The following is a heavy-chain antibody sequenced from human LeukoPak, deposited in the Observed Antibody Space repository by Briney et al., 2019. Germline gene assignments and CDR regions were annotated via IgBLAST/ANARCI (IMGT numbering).Heavy chain of an antibody. Sequence: ASVKVSFKASGYTFINYYIHWVRQAPGQGLEWMGIINPSAGSTTYAQKFQGRVTMTRDTSTSTVDMELSSLGSEDTAVYYCARDLTGDPHYYFYYGMDVWGQGTTVTVSS. CDR1: GYTFINYY. J-gene: IGHJ6*02. CDR2: INPSAGST. V-gene: IGHV1-46*01. CDR3: ARDLTGDPHYYFYYGMDV. D-gene: IGHD7-27*01.